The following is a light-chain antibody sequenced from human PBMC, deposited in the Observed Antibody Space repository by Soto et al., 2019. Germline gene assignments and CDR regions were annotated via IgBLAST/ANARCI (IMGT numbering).Light chain of an antibody. V-gene: IGKV1-5*03. CDR2: KAS. CDR3: QQYNSNSGYS. CDR1: QTISNW. J-gene: IGKJ2*01. Sequence: DIQMTQSPSTLSASVGDRVTITCRASQTISNWLAWYQQKPGKAPKLLIYKASSLQSGVPSRFSGSGSGTEFTLTISSLQPDDFATYYCQQYNSNSGYSFGQGTKLEIK.